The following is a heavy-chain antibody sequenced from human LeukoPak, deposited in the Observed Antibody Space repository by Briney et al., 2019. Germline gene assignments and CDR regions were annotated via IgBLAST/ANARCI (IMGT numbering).Heavy chain of an antibody. CDR2: ICNDGSSQ. CDR1: GFSFSSYG. CDR3: VKDRGYYGSGSPEWVFDP. J-gene: IGHJ5*02. D-gene: IGHD3-10*01. Sequence: GESLRLSCAASGFSFSSYGMHWVRQAPGKGLEWVAVICNDGSSQYYADSMKGRFTIARDNSKNTLYLQMNSLRAEDTAVYYCVKDRGYYGSGSPEWVFDPWGQGTLVTVAS. V-gene: IGHV3-30*18.